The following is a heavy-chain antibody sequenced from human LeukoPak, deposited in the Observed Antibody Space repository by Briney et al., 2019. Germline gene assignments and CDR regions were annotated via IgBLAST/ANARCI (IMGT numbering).Heavy chain of an antibody. CDR1: GFAFNTYW. CDR2: IREDGSEI. CDR3: ARHWAHLDY. Sequence: QPGGSVRLSCVGSGFAFNTYWMYWVHQAPGKGLEWVANIREDGSEIYYLDSVKGRFTIFRDNAKNSLYLQMNGLRAEDTAVYYCARHWAHLDYWGQGTLVTVSS. D-gene: IGHD7-27*01. V-gene: IGHV3-7*01. J-gene: IGHJ4*02.